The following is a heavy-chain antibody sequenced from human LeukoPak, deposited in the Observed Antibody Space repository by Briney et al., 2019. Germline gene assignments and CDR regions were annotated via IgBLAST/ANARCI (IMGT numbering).Heavy chain of an antibody. V-gene: IGHV3-74*01. Sequence: PGGALRLSCAASGFTFSSYWMHWVRQAPGKGLVWVSRINRDGTSTSYADSVKGRFTISRDNAKNTLYLQMNSLRAADTAVYYCAKGGTTLSDYWGQGTLVTVSS. CDR3: AKGGTTLSDY. J-gene: IGHJ4*02. D-gene: IGHD1-7*01. CDR2: INRDGTST. CDR1: GFTFSSYW.